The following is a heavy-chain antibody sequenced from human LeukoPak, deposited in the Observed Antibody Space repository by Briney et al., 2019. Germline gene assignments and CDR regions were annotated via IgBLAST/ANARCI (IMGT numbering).Heavy chain of an antibody. CDR3: ARGGMIVVVITTHAFDI. CDR2: ISSSGSTI. Sequence: LSLTCAVSGGSISSGGYSWSWIRQPRGKGLEWVSYISSSGSTIYYADSVKGRFTISRDNAKNSLYLQMNSLRAEDTAVYYCARGGMIVVVITTHAFDIWGQGTMVTVSS. V-gene: IGHV3-11*04. J-gene: IGHJ3*02. CDR1: GGSISSGGYS. D-gene: IGHD3-22*01.